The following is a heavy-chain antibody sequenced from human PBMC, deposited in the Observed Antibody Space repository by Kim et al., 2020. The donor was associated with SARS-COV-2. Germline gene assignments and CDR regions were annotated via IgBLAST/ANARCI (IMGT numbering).Heavy chain of an antibody. Sequence: KGRFTISRDNSKNTLYLQMNSLRAEDPAVYYCAKVIGGYYYGTPPGDFDYWGQGTLVTVSS. D-gene: IGHD3-22*01. CDR3: AKVIGGYYYGTPPGDFDY. V-gene: IGHV3-23*01. J-gene: IGHJ4*02.